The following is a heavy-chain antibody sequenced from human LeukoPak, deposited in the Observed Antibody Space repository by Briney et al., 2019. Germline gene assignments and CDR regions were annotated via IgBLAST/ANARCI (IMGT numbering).Heavy chain of an antibody. D-gene: IGHD3-22*01. Sequence: GGSLRLSCVASGFTFSSYWMNWVRQAPGKGLEWVSSISSSSSYIYYADSVKGRFTISRDNAKNSLYLQMNSLRAEDTAVYYCARGPYYYDSSGYYYNDYWGQGTLVTVSS. CDR1: GFTFSSYW. J-gene: IGHJ4*02. V-gene: IGHV3-21*01. CDR3: ARGPYYYDSSGYYYNDY. CDR2: ISSSSSYI.